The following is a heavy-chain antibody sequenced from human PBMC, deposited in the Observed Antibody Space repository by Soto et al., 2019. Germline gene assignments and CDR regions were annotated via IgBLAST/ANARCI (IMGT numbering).Heavy chain of an antibody. CDR3: ARDYRKGTYAVFDY. Sequence: HPGGSLRLSCAASGFTFSSYWMSWVRQAPGKGLEWVANIKQDGSEKYYVDSVKGRFTISRDNAKNSLYLQMNSLRAEDTAVYYCARDYRKGTYAVFDYWGQGTLVTVSS. CDR1: GFTFSSYW. D-gene: IGHD3-16*01. V-gene: IGHV3-7*03. J-gene: IGHJ4*02. CDR2: IKQDGSEK.